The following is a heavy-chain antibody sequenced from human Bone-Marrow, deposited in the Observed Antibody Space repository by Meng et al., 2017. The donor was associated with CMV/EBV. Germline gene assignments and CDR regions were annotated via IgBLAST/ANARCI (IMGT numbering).Heavy chain of an antibody. Sequence: GGSLRLSCAASGFTFSSYGMHWVRQAPGKGLEWVSYISSSGSTIYYADSVKGRFTISRDNAKNSLYLQMNSLRAEDTAVYYCARLFWGGSSYFDYWGQGTLVTVSS. D-gene: IGHD1-26*01. J-gene: IGHJ4*02. CDR1: GFTFSSYG. CDR2: ISSSGSTI. CDR3: ARLFWGGSSYFDY. V-gene: IGHV3-48*04.